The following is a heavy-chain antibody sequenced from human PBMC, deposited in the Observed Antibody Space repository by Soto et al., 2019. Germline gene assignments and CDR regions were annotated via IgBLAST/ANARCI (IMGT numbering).Heavy chain of an antibody. CDR3: ARRWGRTFDY. CDR2: IYYSGST. CDR1: GGSISSYY. Sequence: QVQLQESGPGLVKPSETLSLTGTVSGGSISSYYWSWIRQPPGKGLEWIGYIYYSGSTTYNPSLKRRVNISVDTSKNQFSLKLSSVTAADTAVYYCARRWGRTFDYWGQGTLVTVSS. V-gene: IGHV4-59*08. J-gene: IGHJ4*02. D-gene: IGHD7-27*01.